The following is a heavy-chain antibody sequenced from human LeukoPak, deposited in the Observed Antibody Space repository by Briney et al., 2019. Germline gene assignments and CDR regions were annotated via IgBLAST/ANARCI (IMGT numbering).Heavy chain of an antibody. Sequence: GRSLRLSCAASGFTFSSYGMHWVRQAPGKGLEWVSGISWNSGSIGYADSVKGRFTISRDNAKNSLYLQMNSLRAEDMALYYCAKGAGVNYYYYYMDVWGKGTTVTVSS. J-gene: IGHJ6*03. CDR1: GFTFSSYG. CDR3: AKGAGVNYYYYYMDV. CDR2: ISWNSGSI. V-gene: IGHV3-9*03. D-gene: IGHD2-8*01.